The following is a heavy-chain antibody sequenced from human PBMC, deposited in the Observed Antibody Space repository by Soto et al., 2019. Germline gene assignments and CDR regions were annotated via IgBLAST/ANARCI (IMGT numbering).Heavy chain of an antibody. D-gene: IGHD6-13*01. CDR2: ISGSGGST. CDR3: ATQGVFEQLVH. Sequence: EVQLLESGGGLVQPGGSLRLSCAASGFTFSSYAMSWVRQAPGKGLEWVSAISGSGGSTYYADSVKGRFTISRDNSKNTLDLQMNSLRAEDTAVYYCATQGVFEQLVHWGQGTLVTVSS. V-gene: IGHV3-23*01. CDR1: GFTFSSYA. J-gene: IGHJ5*02.